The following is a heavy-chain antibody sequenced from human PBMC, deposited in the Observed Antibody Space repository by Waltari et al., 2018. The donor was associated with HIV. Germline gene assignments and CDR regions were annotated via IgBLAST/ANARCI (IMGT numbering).Heavy chain of an antibody. Sequence: QVQLVESGGGVVQPGRSLRLSCAASGFTFSSYAMHGVRQAPGKGLEWVAVISYDGSNKYYADSVKGRFTISRDNSKNTLYLQMNSLRAEDTAVYYCARIWAMAKTPFDYWGQGTLVTVSS. D-gene: IGHD5-18*01. CDR2: ISYDGSNK. J-gene: IGHJ4*02. CDR3: ARIWAMAKTPFDY. V-gene: IGHV3-30-3*01. CDR1: GFTFSSYA.